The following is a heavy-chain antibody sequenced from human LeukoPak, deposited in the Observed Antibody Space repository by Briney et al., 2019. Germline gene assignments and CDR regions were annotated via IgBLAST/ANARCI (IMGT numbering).Heavy chain of an antibody. D-gene: IGHD3-22*01. J-gene: IGHJ3*02. CDR3: ARLDHSSGYYQDAFDI. Sequence: GESLKISCKGSGYNFTNYWIVWVRQMPGKGLEWMGFIYPGDSDTMYSPSFQGQVTISADKSISTANLQWSSLKASDTAMYYCARLDHSSGYYQDAFDIWGQGTVVTVSS. CDR1: GYNFTNYW. V-gene: IGHV5-51*01. CDR2: IYPGDSDT.